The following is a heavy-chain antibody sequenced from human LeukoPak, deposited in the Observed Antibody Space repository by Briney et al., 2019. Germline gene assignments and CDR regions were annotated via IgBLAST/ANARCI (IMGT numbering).Heavy chain of an antibody. CDR2: MNPNSGNT. Sequence: GASVKVSCKASGYTFTSYDINWVRQATGQGLEWMGWMNPNSGNTGYAQKFQGRVTMTRNTSISTAYMELSSLRSEDTAVYYCARGSQGQWLEEYDNWFDPWGQGTLVTVSS. V-gene: IGHV1-8*01. CDR1: GYTFTSYD. CDR3: ARGSQGQWLEEYDNWFDP. J-gene: IGHJ5*02. D-gene: IGHD6-19*01.